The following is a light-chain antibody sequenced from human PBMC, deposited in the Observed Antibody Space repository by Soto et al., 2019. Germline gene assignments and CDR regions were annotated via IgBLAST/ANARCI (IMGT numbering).Light chain of an antibody. V-gene: IGKV1-5*01. CDR1: QGISTW. Sequence: DIQMTQSPYTLSASVGARVTITCRASQGISTWLAWYQQKPGTAPKLLIYDASSLESGVPSRFSGSGSGTEFTLTISSLQPDDYATYYCQQYSSYSRTFGQGTKVEIK. J-gene: IGKJ1*01. CDR3: QQYSSYSRT. CDR2: DAS.